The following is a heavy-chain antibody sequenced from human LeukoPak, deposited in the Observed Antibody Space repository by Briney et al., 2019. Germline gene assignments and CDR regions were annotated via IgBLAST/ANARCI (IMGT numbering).Heavy chain of an antibody. CDR1: GFTVSSSW. D-gene: IGHD4-23*01. J-gene: IGHJ5*02. CDR3: AREEGAYGGCNWFDH. V-gene: IGHV3-74*01. Sequence: GRCLRLSWAASGFTVSSSWMHWVRHAPGKWLGWVSRINMDGSSTIYADSVKGRFTTTSDNAKNTLYLQMNSLRAEDTAVYYCAREEGAYGGCNWFDHWGQGTLVTVSS. CDR2: INMDGSST.